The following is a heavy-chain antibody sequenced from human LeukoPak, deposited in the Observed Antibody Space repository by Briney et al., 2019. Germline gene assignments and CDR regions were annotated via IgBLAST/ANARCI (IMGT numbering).Heavy chain of an antibody. D-gene: IGHD3-10*01. V-gene: IGHV3-21*01. CDR1: GFTFSSYS. CDR3: AREVLWFGEPSYWFDP. Sequence: GGSLRLSCAASGFTFSSYSMNWVRQAPGKGLEWVSSISSSSSYIYYADSVKGRFTISRDNAKNSLYQQMNSLRAEDTAVYYCAREVLWFGEPSYWFDPWGQGTLVTVSS. J-gene: IGHJ5*02. CDR2: ISSSSSYI.